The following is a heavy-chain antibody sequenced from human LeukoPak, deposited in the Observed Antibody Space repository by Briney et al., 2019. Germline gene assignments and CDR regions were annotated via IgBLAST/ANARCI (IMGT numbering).Heavy chain of an antibody. J-gene: IGHJ6*02. V-gene: IGHV3-33*01. D-gene: IGHD1-20*01. CDR1: GFTFSSYG. Sequence: GGSLRLSCAASGFTFSSYGMHWVRQAPGKGLEWVAVIWHDGSNKYYADSVKGRFTISRDNSKNTLYLQMNSLRAEDTAVYYCARDAAYNWNRGYGMDVWGQGTTVTVSS. CDR2: IWHDGSNK. CDR3: ARDAAYNWNRGYGMDV.